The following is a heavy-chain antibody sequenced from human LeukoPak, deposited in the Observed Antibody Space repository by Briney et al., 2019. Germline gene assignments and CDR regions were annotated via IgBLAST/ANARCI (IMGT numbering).Heavy chain of an antibody. V-gene: IGHV3-23*01. Sequence: GSLRLSCAASGFTFSSYAMSWVRQAPGKGLEWVSVISDRGGSTNYADSVKGWFTISRDNSKNTLYLQMDSLRAEDTAVYYCAKDPVYGDYLGWGQGTLVTVSS. CDR2: ISDRGGST. CDR1: GFTFSSYA. J-gene: IGHJ4*02. CDR3: AKDPVYGDYLG. D-gene: IGHD4-17*01.